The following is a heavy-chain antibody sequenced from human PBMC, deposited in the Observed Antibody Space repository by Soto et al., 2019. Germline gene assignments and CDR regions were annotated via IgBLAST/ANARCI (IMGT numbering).Heavy chain of an antibody. CDR1: GDSVSSNSAA. J-gene: IGHJ4*02. CDR2: TYYRSKWYN. D-gene: IGHD6-6*01. CDR3: ERGVAARPWYFDY. V-gene: IGHV6-1*01. Sequence: SQTLSLTCAISGDSVSSNSAAWNWIRQSPSRGLEWLGRTYYRSKWYNDYAVSVKSRITINPDTSKNQLSLQLNSVTTEDTAVYYCERGVAARPWYFDYWGQGPLVTVSS.